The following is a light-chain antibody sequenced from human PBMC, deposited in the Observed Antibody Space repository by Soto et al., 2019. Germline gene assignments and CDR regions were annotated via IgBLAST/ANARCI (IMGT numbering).Light chain of an antibody. CDR1: QFIGKY. CDR2: GAL. J-gene: IGKJ3*01. Sequence: DIQMTQSPSSLSASVGARVTITCRAGQFIGKYLNWYQQKPGKAPKLLMFGALNLEDGVPSRFSGSGSGTEFTLTISGLLPDDFATYICQRTYTAVSFGPGTTVQI. CDR3: QRTYTAVS. V-gene: IGKV1-39*01.